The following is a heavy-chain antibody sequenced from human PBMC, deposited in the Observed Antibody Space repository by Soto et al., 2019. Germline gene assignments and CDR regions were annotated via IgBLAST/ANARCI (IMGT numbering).Heavy chain of an antibody. D-gene: IGHD3-9*01. CDR2: INAGNGNT. J-gene: IGHJ4*02. CDR3: AREYPYYDILTGYYGNYFDY. CDR1: GYTFTSYA. V-gene: IGHV1-3*01. Sequence: QVQLVQSGAEVKKPGASVKVSCKASGYTFTSYAMHWVRQAPGQRLEWMGWINAGNGNTKYSQKFQGRVTITRDTSASTAYMELSSLRSEDTAVHYCAREYPYYDILTGYYGNYFDYWGRGTLVTDSS.